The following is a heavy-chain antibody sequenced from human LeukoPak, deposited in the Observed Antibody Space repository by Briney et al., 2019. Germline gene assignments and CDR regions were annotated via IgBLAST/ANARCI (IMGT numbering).Heavy chain of an antibody. CDR3: ARAPGYRGFLDY. CDR1: GFTFDDYA. J-gene: IGHJ4*02. D-gene: IGHD5-18*01. V-gene: IGHV3-9*01. CDR2: INWNSDSI. Sequence: QPGRSLRLSCAVSGFTFDDYAMHWVRQVPGKGLEWVSGINWNSDSIGYAVRGRFTISRDNAKNSLYLQMNSLRAEDTAVYYCARAPGYRGFLDYWGQGNLVTVSS.